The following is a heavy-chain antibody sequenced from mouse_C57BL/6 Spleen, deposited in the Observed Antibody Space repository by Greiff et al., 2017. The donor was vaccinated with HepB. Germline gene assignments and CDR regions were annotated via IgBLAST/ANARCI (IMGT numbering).Heavy chain of an antibody. CDR2: INPSTGGT. V-gene: IGHV1-42*01. D-gene: IGHD2-1*01. Sequence: EVQLVESGPELVKPGASVKISCKASGYSFTGYYMNWVKQSPEKSLEWIGEINPSTGGTTYNQKFKAKATLTVDKSSSTAYMQLKSLTSEDSAVYYCARPLLGFYAMDYWGQGTSVTVSS. J-gene: IGHJ4*01. CDR3: ARPLLGFYAMDY. CDR1: GYSFTGYY.